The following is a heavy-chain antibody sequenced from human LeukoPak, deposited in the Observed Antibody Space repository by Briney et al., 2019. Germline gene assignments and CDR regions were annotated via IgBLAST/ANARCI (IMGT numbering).Heavy chain of an antibody. D-gene: IGHD3-22*01. J-gene: IGHJ4*02. CDR3: ATPLDYYDRSGYHQGGD. CDR2: ISGSGDST. V-gene: IGHV3-23*01. CDR1: GFTFSTYA. Sequence: GGSLRLSCAASGFTFSTYAMNWVRQAPGKGLEWVSGISGSGDSTYSAGSVKGQFTISRDNSKNMLYLQMNSLRADDAAVYYCATPLDYYDRSGYHQGGDWGQETLVTVSS.